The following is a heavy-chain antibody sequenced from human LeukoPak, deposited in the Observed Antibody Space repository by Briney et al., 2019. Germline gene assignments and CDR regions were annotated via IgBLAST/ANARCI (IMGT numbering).Heavy chain of an antibody. V-gene: IGHV3-53*01. D-gene: IGHD6-19*01. J-gene: IGHJ4*02. CDR2: IYTIGTT. Sequence: GGSLRLSCAASGFTVSNTFMSWVRQAPGKGLEWVSVIYTIGTTYYADSVKGRFTISRDNSKNTLYLQMNSLRAEDTAVYYCARGSGWLDYWGQGPLVTVSS. CDR1: GFTVSNTF. CDR3: ARGSGWLDY.